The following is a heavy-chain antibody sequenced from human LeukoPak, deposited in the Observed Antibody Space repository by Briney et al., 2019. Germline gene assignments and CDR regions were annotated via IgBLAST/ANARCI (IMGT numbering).Heavy chain of an antibody. CDR3: QYSSSPDDAFDI. J-gene: IGHJ3*02. D-gene: IGHD6-6*01. Sequence: GKSLRLSCATSGFTFSGYGMHWVRQAPGKGLEWVTVIWSDGSNKYYADSVKGRFTISRDNSKNTLYLQMNSLRAEDTAVYYCQYSSSPDDAFDIWGQGTMVTVSS. CDR1: GFTFSGYG. CDR2: IWSDGSNK. V-gene: IGHV3-33*01.